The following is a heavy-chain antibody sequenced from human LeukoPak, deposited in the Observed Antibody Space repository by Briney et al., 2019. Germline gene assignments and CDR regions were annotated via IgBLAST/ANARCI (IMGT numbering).Heavy chain of an antibody. D-gene: IGHD6-6*01. CDR3: AKDSDLSSSTWFDP. Sequence: QPGGSLRLSCAASGFTFSSYGMHWVRQAPGKGLEWVAVIWYDGSSKYYADSVKGRFTISRDNSKNTLYLQMNSLRAEDTAVYYCAKDSDLSSSTWFDPWGQGTLVTVSS. CDR1: GFTFSSYG. J-gene: IGHJ5*02. CDR2: IWYDGSSK. V-gene: IGHV3-33*06.